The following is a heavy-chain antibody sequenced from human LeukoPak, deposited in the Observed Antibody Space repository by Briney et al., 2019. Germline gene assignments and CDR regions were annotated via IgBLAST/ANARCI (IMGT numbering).Heavy chain of an antibody. CDR3: AKANYDSSGYPSCAFDI. Sequence: GGTLRLPCAASGFTFDDYAMHWVRQAPGKGLEWVSGISWNGGSIGYADSVKGRFTISRDNAKNSLYLQMNSLRAEDTALYYCAKANYDSSGYPSCAFDIWGQGTMVTVSS. D-gene: IGHD3-22*01. CDR1: GFTFDDYA. CDR2: ISWNGGSI. V-gene: IGHV3-9*01. J-gene: IGHJ3*02.